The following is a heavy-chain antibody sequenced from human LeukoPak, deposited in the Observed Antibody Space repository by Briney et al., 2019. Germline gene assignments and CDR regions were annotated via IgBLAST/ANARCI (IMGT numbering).Heavy chain of an antibody. V-gene: IGHV3-23*01. D-gene: IGHD2-15*01. CDR1: GFTFSSYA. CDR3: AKQYCSGGSCYYFDY. CDR2: ISGSGGST. Sequence: GGSLRLSCAASGFTFSSYAMSWVRQAPGKGLEWVSGISGSGGSTYYAESVMGRFTIFRDNSKNTLYLQMNSLRAEDTAVYYCAKQYCSGGSCYYFDYWGQGTLVTVSS. J-gene: IGHJ4*02.